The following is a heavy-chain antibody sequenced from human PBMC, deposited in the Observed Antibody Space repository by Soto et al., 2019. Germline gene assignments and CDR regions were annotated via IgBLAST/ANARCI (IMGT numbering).Heavy chain of an antibody. Sequence: QVQLQESGPGLVKPSGTLSLTCAVSGGSISSSNWWSWVRQPPGKGLEWIGEIYHSGSTNYNPALKSRVTITVDKSKNQFSLKLSAVTAADTAVYYCARVVGGYYYGMDVWGQGTTVTVSS. CDR1: GGSISSSNW. CDR3: ARVVGGYYYGMDV. V-gene: IGHV4-4*02. J-gene: IGHJ6*02. D-gene: IGHD2-2*01. CDR2: IYHSGST.